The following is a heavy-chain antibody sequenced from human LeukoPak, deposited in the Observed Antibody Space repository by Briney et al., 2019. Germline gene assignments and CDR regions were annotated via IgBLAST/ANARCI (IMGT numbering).Heavy chain of an antibody. D-gene: IGHD2-2*01. CDR3: AKRYCSSATCFHSFDY. Sequence: GGSLRLSCAASGFTFSSYSMNWVRQAPGKGLAWVSTINSNGGNTYYADSVKGRFTISRDNSRNTLSLQLDSLRAEDTAVYYCAKRYCSSATCFHSFDYWGQGILVAVSS. V-gene: IGHV3-23*01. CDR2: INSNGGNT. CDR1: GFTFSSYS. J-gene: IGHJ4*02.